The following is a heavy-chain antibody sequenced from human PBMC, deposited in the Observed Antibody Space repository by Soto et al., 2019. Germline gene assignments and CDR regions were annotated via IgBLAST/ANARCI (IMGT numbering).Heavy chain of an antibody. Sequence: QVQLQESGPGLVKPSETLSLTCTVSGGSISSYYWSWIRQPPGKGLEWIGYIYYSGSTNYNPSLKSRVTIAVDTSKNQFSLKLSSVTAADTAVYYCASLYSSSWYPIDYWGQGTLVTVSS. CDR3: ASLYSSSWYPIDY. CDR1: GGSISSYY. CDR2: IYYSGST. J-gene: IGHJ4*02. V-gene: IGHV4-59*08. D-gene: IGHD6-13*01.